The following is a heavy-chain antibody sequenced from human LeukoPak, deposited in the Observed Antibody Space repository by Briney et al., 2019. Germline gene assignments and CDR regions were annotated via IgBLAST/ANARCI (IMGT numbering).Heavy chain of an antibody. D-gene: IGHD2-15*01. J-gene: IGHJ1*01. CDR3: ARGDCSGDSCYLPEYFQH. Sequence: ASAKVSCKASGYTLTSFSISWVRQAPGQGLEWMGWISAYNGYTDYAQKLQGRVTMTTDTSTNTAYMELRGLRSDDTAVYYCARGDCSGDSCYLPEYFQHWGQGTLVTVSS. CDR1: GYTLTSFS. CDR2: ISAYNGYT. V-gene: IGHV1-18*01.